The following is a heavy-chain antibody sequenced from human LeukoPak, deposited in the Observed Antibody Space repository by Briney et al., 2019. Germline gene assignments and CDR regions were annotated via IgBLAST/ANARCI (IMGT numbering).Heavy chain of an antibody. CDR2: MNPNNGNT. D-gene: IGHD3-10*01. Sequence: ASVKVSCKASGYTFTSYGINWVRQATGQGLEWMGWMNPNNGNTGYAQKFQGRVTMTRNTSISTAYMELSSLRSEDTAVYYCARDYTPNNYYYMDVWGKGTTVTISS. J-gene: IGHJ6*03. CDR3: ARDYTPNNYYYMDV. CDR1: GYTFTSYG. V-gene: IGHV1-8*02.